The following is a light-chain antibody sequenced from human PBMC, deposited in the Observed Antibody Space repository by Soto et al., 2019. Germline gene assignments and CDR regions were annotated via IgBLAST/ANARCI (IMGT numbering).Light chain of an antibody. Sequence: DIQMPQSPSTLSASVGDRVTITCRASQSISGWLAWYQQKPGKAPKLLIYDASNLETGVPSRFSGSGSGTDFTFTISSLQPEDIATYYCQQYDNLPLTFGGGTKVDI. V-gene: IGKV1-33*01. CDR1: QSISGW. CDR3: QQYDNLPLT. J-gene: IGKJ4*01. CDR2: DAS.